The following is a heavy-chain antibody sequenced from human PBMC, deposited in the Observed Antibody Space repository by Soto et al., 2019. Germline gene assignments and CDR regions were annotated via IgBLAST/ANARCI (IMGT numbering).Heavy chain of an antibody. J-gene: IGHJ5*02. V-gene: IGHV3-30-3*01. CDR1: GFTFSSYA. Sequence: PGGSLRLSCAASGFTFSSYAMHWVRQAPGKGLEWVAVISYDGSNKYYADSVKGRFTISRDNSKNTLYLQMNSLRAEDTAVYYCARDLGYCSSASCYSWFDPRGKGTLVTVSS. CDR3: ARDLGYCSSASCYSWFDP. D-gene: IGHD2-2*02. CDR2: ISYDGSNK.